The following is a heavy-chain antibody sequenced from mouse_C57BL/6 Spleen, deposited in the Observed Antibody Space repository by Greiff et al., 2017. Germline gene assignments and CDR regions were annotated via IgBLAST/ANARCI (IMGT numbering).Heavy chain of an antibody. Sequence: EVMLVESGGGLVKPGGSLKLSCAASGFTFSDYGMHWVRQAPEKGLEWVAYISSGSSTIYYADTVKGRFTISRDNAKNTLFLQMTRLSAEDTAMYYWTRRTGTGYFDVWGTGTTVTVSS. CDR3: TRRTGTGYFDV. CDR2: ISSGSSTI. CDR1: GFTFSDYG. J-gene: IGHJ1*03. D-gene: IGHD4-1*01. V-gene: IGHV5-17*01.